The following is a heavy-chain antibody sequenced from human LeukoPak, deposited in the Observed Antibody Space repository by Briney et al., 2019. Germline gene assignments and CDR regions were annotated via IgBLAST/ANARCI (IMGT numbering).Heavy chain of an antibody. Sequence: SETLSLTCTVSGGSISSYYWSWIRQPAGKGLEWIGRIYTSGSTNYNPSLKSRVTMSVDTSKNQFSLKLSSVTAADTAVYYCAGVHGSGSVAWFDPWGQGTLVTVSS. V-gene: IGHV4-4*07. J-gene: IGHJ5*02. CDR2: IYTSGST. CDR3: AGVHGSGSVAWFDP. D-gene: IGHD3-10*01. CDR1: GGSISSYY.